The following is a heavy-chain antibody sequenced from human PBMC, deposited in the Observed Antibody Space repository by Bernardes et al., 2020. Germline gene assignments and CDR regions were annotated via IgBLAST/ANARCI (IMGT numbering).Heavy chain of an antibody. CDR1: GFTFSSYA. J-gene: IGHJ6*02. CDR3: AKLRGSVYFPLDV. Sequence: GGSLRLSCATSGFTFSSYAMTWVRQAPGKGLEWLSTISGGGDLTYYADSVKGRFTIFSDNSKNTPFLQMNSLRAEDTAVYYCAKLRGSVYFPLDVWGLGTKVTVSS. CDR2: ISGGGDLT. V-gene: IGHV3-23*01. D-gene: IGHD3-10*01.